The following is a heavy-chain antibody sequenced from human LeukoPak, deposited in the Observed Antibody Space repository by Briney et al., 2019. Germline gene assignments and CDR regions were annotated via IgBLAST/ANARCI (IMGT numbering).Heavy chain of an antibody. D-gene: IGHD4-11*01. J-gene: IGHJ4*02. Sequence: GASVKVSCKASGYTFTSYYMHWVRQAPGQGLEWMGIINPSGGSTSYAQNFQGRVTMTRDMSTSTVYMELRSLRSDDTAVYYCARARGPYSNYVGVDYWGQGTLVTVSS. V-gene: IGHV1-46*01. CDR1: GYTFTSYY. CDR2: INPSGGST. CDR3: ARARGPYSNYVGVDY.